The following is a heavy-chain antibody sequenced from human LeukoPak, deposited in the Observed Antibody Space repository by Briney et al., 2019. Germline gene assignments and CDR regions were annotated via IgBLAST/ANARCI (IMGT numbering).Heavy chain of an antibody. J-gene: IGHJ4*02. CDR3: ARGSSPPDY. CDR1: GFTFGDYH. Sequence: GGSLRLSCAASGFTFGDYHMTWIRQAPGKGLEWVSDISGRGRSIYHADSVKGRFTISRDNAKNSLYLQLNSLRVEDTAVYYCARGSSPPDYWGQGTLVTVSS. CDR2: ISGRGRSI. V-gene: IGHV3-11*01. D-gene: IGHD6-13*01.